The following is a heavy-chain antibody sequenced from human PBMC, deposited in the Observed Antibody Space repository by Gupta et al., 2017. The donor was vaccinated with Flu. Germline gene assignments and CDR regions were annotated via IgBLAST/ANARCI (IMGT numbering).Heavy chain of an antibody. Sequence: EGQLLESGGGLVQPGGSLRLSCAACGFTFSSFAMRWARQAPGKGLEGVSIISDSGDSTYYADSVKGRFTISRDNSKDTLYLQMSSLRPEDTAVYYCAKDSELGVRGASARYYYYYAMDVWGQGTTVTVSS. CDR3: AKDSELGVRGASARYYYYYAMDV. J-gene: IGHJ6*02. CDR2: ISDSGDST. CDR1: GFTFSSFA. V-gene: IGHV3-23*01. D-gene: IGHD3-10*01.